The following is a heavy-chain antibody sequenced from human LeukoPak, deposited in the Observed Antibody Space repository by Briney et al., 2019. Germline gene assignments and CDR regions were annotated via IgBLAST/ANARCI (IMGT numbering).Heavy chain of an antibody. CDR3: AIGPYGMDV. CDR1: GFTFSNYA. CDR2: ISSSSSTI. J-gene: IGHJ6*02. Sequence: GGSLRLSCAASGFTFSNYAMSWVRQAPGKGLEWVSYISSSSSTIYYADSVKGRFTISRDNAKNSLYLQMNILRDEDTAVYYCAIGPYGMDVWGQGTTVTVSS. V-gene: IGHV3-48*02.